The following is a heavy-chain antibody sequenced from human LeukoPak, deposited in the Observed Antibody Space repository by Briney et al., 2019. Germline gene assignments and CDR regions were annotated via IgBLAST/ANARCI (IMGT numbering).Heavy chain of an antibody. CDR3: ARDGGQLQPISDY. D-gene: IGHD2-2*01. J-gene: IGHJ4*02. CDR2: IKQDGSEK. V-gene: IGHV3-7*01. CDR1: GFTFSGYW. Sequence: QSGGSLRLSCAASGFTFSGYWMSWVRQAPGKGLEWVANIKQDGSEKYYVDSVKGRFTISRDNAKNSLYLQMNSLRAEDTAVYYCARDGGQLQPISDYWGQGTLVTVSS.